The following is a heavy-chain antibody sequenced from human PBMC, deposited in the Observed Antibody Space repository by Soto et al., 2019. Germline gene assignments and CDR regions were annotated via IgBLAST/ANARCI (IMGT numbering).Heavy chain of an antibody. CDR1: GFVLSSYS. CDR3: ARSYSYGFGY. D-gene: IGHD5-18*01. V-gene: IGHV3-48*01. CDR2: IGTGTKTR. J-gene: IGHJ4*02. Sequence: GGSLRLSCAASGFVLSSYSMSWVRQAPGKGLEWVSYIGTGTKTRYYADSVKGRFTISRDNDKNSLFLQMNSLRAEDTALYYCARSYSYGFGYWGRGTLVTVSS.